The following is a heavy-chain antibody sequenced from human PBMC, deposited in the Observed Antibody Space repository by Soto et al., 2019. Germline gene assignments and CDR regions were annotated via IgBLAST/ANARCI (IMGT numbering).Heavy chain of an antibody. CDR3: ARGGRIGSGFEERLAY. J-gene: IGHJ4*02. CDR1: GYTFTGYY. V-gene: IGHV1-2*02. D-gene: IGHD5-12*01. CDR2: INPTSGDT. Sequence: ASVKVSCKASGYTFTGYYIHWVRQAPGQGLEWMGWINPTSGDTNYAPKFQGRATMTRNTSISTAYMDLSRLRAVDTALYSCARGGRIGSGFEERLAYWALGTLETVSS.